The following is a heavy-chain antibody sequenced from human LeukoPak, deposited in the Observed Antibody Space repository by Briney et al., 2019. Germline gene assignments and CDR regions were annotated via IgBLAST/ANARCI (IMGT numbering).Heavy chain of an antibody. CDR2: IYYSGST. CDR1: GGSISSGDYY. Sequence: PSETLSLTCTVSGGSISSGDYYWSWIRQPPGKGLEWIGYIYYSGSTYYNPSLKSRVTISVDTSKNQFSLKLSSVTAADTAVYYCAGQFDSSGSYFYWGQGTLVTVSS. CDR3: AGQFDSSGSYFY. D-gene: IGHD3-22*01. V-gene: IGHV4-30-4*08. J-gene: IGHJ4*02.